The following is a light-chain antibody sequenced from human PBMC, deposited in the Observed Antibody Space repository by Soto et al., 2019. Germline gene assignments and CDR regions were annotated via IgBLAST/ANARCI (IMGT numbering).Light chain of an antibody. J-gene: IGKJ1*01. Sequence: EIAMTQSPATLSVSPGERATLSCRASHSVSSNLAWYQQKPGQAPRLLISDASTRATGIPARFSGSGSGTEFTLTISSLQSEDFAVYYCQQFNNWPRTFGQATKVDI. CDR1: HSVSSN. CDR3: QQFNNWPRT. V-gene: IGKV3-15*01. CDR2: DAS.